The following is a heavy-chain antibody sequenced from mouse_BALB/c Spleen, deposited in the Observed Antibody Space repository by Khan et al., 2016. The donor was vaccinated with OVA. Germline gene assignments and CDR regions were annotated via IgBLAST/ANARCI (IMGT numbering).Heavy chain of an antibody. J-gene: IGHJ2*01. CDR1: GYTFTSYW. CDR3: ARDRIDY. Sequence: VQLQQSGAELAKPGASVKMSCTASGYTFTSYWMHWIKQRPGQGLEWIGYINPTSGYTDYNQKFKDKATLTADKSSSTAYMQLSSLTSDDSAVYYCARDRIDYWGQVTALTVSS. CDR2: INPTSGYT. V-gene: IGHV1-7*01.